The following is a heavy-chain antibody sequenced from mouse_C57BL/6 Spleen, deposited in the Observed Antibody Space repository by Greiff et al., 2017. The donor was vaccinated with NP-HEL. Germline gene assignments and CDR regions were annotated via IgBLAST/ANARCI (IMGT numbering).Heavy chain of an antibody. D-gene: IGHD1-1*01. CDR1: GYTFTDYY. Sequence: VQLKESGPVLVKPGASVKMSCKASGYTFTDYYMNWVKQSHGKSLEWIGVINPYNGGTSYNQKFKGKATLTVDKSSSTAYMELNSLTSEDSAVYYWARGTTVVGPFAYWGQGTLVTVSA. V-gene: IGHV1-19*01. CDR3: ARGTTVVGPFAY. CDR2: INPYNGGT. J-gene: IGHJ3*01.